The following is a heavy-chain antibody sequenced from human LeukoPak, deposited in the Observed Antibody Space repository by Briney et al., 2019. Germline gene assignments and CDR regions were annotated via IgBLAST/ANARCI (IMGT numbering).Heavy chain of an antibody. CDR2: ISGNGGGT. CDR1: GFTFSSYV. Sequence: AGGSLRLSCAASGFTFSSYVMSWVRQAPGKGLEWVSAISGNGGGTYYADSVKGRFTISRDNSKNTLYLQTNSLRAEDTAVYYCARRGATGTYYFDYWGQGTLVTVSS. D-gene: IGHD6-13*01. CDR3: ARRGATGTYYFDY. J-gene: IGHJ4*02. V-gene: IGHV3-23*01.